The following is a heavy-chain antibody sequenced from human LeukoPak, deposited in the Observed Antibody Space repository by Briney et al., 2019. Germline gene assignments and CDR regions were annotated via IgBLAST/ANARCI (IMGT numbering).Heavy chain of an antibody. J-gene: IGHJ5*02. D-gene: IGHD2-15*01. Sequence: SQTLSLTCAVSGGSISSGGYSWSRIRQPPGKGLEWIGYIYHSGSTYYNPSLKSRVTISVDRSKNQFSLKLSSVTAADTAVYYCARDGCSGGSCFLHNWFDPWGQGTLVTVSS. CDR2: IYHSGST. CDR1: GGSISSGGYS. V-gene: IGHV4-30-2*01. CDR3: ARDGCSGGSCFLHNWFDP.